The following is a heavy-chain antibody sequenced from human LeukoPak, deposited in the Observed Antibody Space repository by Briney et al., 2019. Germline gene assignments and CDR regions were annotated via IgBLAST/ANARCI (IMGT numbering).Heavy chain of an antibody. D-gene: IGHD4-11*01. V-gene: IGHV4-4*07. CDR3: ASNYGEYYYYYMDV. Sequence: SETLSLTCTVSGGSISSYYWSWIRQPAGKGLEWIGRIYTSGSTNYNPSLKSRVTMSVDTSKNQFSLKLSSVTAADTAVYYCASNYGEYYYYYMDVWGKGTTVTVSS. CDR1: GGSISSYY. CDR2: IYTSGST. J-gene: IGHJ6*03.